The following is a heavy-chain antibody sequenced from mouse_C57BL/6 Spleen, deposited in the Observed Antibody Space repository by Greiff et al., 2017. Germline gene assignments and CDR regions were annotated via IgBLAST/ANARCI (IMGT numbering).Heavy chain of an antibody. Sequence: EVQLVESGPGMVKPSQSLSLTCTVTGYSITSGYDWHWIRHFPGNKLEWMGYISYSGSTNYNPSLKSRISITHDTSKNHFFLKLNSVTTEDTATYYCARDSNYGFAYWGQGTLVTVSA. V-gene: IGHV3-1*01. J-gene: IGHJ3*01. CDR2: ISYSGST. D-gene: IGHD2-5*01. CDR3: ARDSNYGFAY. CDR1: GYSITSGYD.